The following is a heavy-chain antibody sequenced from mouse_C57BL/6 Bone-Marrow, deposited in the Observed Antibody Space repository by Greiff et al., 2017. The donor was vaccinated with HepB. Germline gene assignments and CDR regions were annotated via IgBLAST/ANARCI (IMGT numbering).Heavy chain of an antibody. Sequence: QVQLQQPGAELVKPGASVKMSCKASGYTFTSYWITWVKQRPGQGLEWIGEIYPGSGSTNYNEKFKSKATLTADTSSSTAYMQLSSLQSEDSAVYYCARTRSNWAMDYWGQGTSVTVSS. CDR3: ARTRSNWAMDY. CDR1: GYTFTSYW. V-gene: IGHV1-55*01. CDR2: IYPGSGST. D-gene: IGHD2-5*01. J-gene: IGHJ4*01.